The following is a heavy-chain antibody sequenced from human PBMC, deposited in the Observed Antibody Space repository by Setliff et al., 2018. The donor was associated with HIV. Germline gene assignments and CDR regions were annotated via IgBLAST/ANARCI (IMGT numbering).Heavy chain of an antibody. V-gene: IGHV1-8*01. Sequence: ASVKVSCKPPGHTFTNYDIHWMRRAPGQGLEWMGWMNPNSGVSGYALKFHDRVTMTRDTSITTLYMELSSLTSEDTAVYYCARGKGVGGVIITGGLDVWGQGTTVTV. CDR3: ARGKGVGGVIITGGLDV. J-gene: IGHJ6*02. CDR1: GHTFTNYD. CDR2: MNPNSGVS. D-gene: IGHD3-10*01.